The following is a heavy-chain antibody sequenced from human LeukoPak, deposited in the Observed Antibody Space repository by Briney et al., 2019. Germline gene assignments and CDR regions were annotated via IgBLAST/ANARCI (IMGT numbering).Heavy chain of an antibody. CDR2: IRYDGSKQ. D-gene: IGHD3-22*01. CDR1: GFTFSNYG. V-gene: IGHV3-30*02. Sequence: DPGGSLRLSCTASGFTFSNYGMHWVRQAPGKGLEWVTTIRYDGSKQYYGDSVRGRFTISRDNSKNTLYLEMNNLRAEDTAVYYCAKGGSSSGYSSLDYWGQGTLVTVSS. J-gene: IGHJ4*02. CDR3: AKGGSSSGYSSLDY.